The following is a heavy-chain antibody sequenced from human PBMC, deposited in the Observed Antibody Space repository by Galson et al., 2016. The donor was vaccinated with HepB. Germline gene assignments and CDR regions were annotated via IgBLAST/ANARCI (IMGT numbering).Heavy chain of an antibody. Sequence: PALVKPTQTLPLTCTFSGFSLSTSGMCVSWIRKPPGKAPEWLAGIDWDDDKYYSTPLKNRLTISKAPHKTQVVLKITNMDPLYTATYYCARNYCVGSNGFDPCGQGTLVTVSS. J-gene: IGHJ5*02. CDR3: ARNYCVGSNGFDP. CDR2: IDWDDDK. V-gene: IGHV2-70*11. D-gene: IGHD2-21*01. CDR1: GFSLSTSGMC.